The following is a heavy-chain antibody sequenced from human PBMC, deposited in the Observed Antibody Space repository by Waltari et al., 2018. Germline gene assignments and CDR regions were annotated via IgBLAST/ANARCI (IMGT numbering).Heavy chain of an antibody. D-gene: IGHD3-10*01. J-gene: IGHJ3*02. CDR3: ARDATYYYGSGSSSGDAFDI. Sequence: EVQLVESGGGLVQPGGSLRLSFAASGLTVRRNYRSGVRQAPGEGLEVVSGIYSTCTTYYADSLKGRFTPSRDNSKNTLYLQMNSLRSEDTAVYYCARDATYYYGSGSSSGDAFDIWGQGTMVTVSS. CDR2: IYSTCTT. V-gene: IGHV3-66*01. CDR1: GLTVRRNY.